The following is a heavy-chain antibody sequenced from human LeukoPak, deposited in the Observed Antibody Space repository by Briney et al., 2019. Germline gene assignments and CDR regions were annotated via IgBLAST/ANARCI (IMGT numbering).Heavy chain of an antibody. V-gene: IGHV3-48*01. Sequence: GGSLRLSCAASGFTFSSYSMNWVRQAPGKGLEWVSYISSSSSTIYYADSVKGRFTISRDNAKNSLYLQMNSLRAEDTAVYYCASEDTWNWFDPWGQGTLVTVSS. D-gene: IGHD5-18*01. CDR2: ISSSSSTI. J-gene: IGHJ5*02. CDR3: ASEDTWNWFDP. CDR1: GFTFSSYS.